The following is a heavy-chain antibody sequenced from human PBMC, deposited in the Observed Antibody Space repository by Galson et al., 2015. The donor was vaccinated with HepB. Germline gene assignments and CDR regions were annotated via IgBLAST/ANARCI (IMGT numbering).Heavy chain of an antibody. J-gene: IGHJ4*02. Sequence: QSGAEVKKPGESLKISCKGSGYSFTNYWIGWVRQMPGKGLEWMGIIYPGDPETRYSPSFQGQVTISADKSISTAYLQWSSLKASDTAIYYCARTHYTSGSYLDYWGQGTLVTVSS. V-gene: IGHV5-51*03. D-gene: IGHD3-10*01. CDR2: IYPGDPET. CDR3: ARTHYTSGSYLDY. CDR1: GYSFTNYW.